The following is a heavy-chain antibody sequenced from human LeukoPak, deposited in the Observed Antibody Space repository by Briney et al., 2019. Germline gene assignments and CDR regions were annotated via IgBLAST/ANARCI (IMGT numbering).Heavy chain of an antibody. D-gene: IGHD2-15*01. J-gene: IGHJ4*02. CDR1: GFTFSSYA. CDR2: ISYDGSNK. CDR3: ARDEGHTLDY. Sequence: PGGSLRLSCAASGFTFSSYAMHWVRQAPGKGLEWVAVISYDGSNKYYADSVKGRFTISRDNSKNTLYLQMNSLRAEDTAVYYCARDEGHTLDYWGQGTLVTVSS. V-gene: IGHV3-30*04.